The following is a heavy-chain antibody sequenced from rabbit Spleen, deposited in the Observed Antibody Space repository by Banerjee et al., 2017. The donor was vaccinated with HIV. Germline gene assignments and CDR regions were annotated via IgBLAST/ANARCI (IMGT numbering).Heavy chain of an antibody. CDR1: GFSFSSRYY. D-gene: IGHD2-1*01. Sequence: QSLEESGGDLVKPGASLTLTCTASGFSFSSRYYICWVRQAPGKGLEWISCIDSGSSGDTYYASWAKGRFTISKTSSTTVTLQMTSLTAADTATYFCARGSATMTMVITGYYLKLWGPGTLVTVS. V-gene: IGHV1S40*01. CDR2: IDSGSSGDT. CDR3: ARGSATMTMVITGYYLKL. J-gene: IGHJ4*01.